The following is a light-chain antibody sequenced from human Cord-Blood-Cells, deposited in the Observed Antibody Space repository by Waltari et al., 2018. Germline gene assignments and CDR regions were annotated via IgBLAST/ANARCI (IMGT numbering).Light chain of an antibody. Sequence: DIQMTQSPSSLSASVGDRVTITFRTSQSISSYLNWYQQKPVQAPKLLIYAASSLPSGAPSRFSGSGSGTDTTLTSSSVQPEDCATYYWQQSYTTPWTFGQGTKVEIK. CDR2: AAS. J-gene: IGKJ1*01. CDR3: QQSYTTPWT. CDR1: QSISSY. V-gene: IGKV1-39*01.